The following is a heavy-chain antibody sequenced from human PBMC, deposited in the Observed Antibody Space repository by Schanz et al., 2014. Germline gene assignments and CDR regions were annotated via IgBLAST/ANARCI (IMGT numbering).Heavy chain of an antibody. Sequence: EVQLLESGGGLVQPGGSLRLSCAASRFTFSSHWMHWVRQDPGKGLVWVARINSVGSNTDYADSVTGRFTISRDNTKNSLFLQLNSLRADDTAVYYCARNRGSGGQNWYFDLWGRGTLVTVSS. J-gene: IGHJ2*01. D-gene: IGHD1-26*01. V-gene: IGHV3-74*02. CDR1: RFTFSSHW. CDR2: INSVGSNT. CDR3: ARNRGSGGQNWYFDL.